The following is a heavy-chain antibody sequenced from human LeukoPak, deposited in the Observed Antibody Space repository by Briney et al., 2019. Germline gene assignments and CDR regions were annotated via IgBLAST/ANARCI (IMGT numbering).Heavy chain of an antibody. CDR3: ARVRKYSGYYSWYFDL. CDR2: IGTAGDT. J-gene: IGHJ2*01. Sequence: GGSLRLSCAASGFTFSSYDMHWVRQATGKGLEWVSAIGTAGDTYYPGSVKGRFTISRENAKSSLYLQMNSLRAGDTAVYYCARVRKYSGYYSWYFDLWGRGTLVTVSS. V-gene: IGHV3-13*01. D-gene: IGHD5-12*01. CDR1: GFTFSSYD.